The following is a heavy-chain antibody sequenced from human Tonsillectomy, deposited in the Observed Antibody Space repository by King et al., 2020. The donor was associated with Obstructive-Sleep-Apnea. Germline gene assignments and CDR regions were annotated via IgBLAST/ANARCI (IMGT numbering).Heavy chain of an antibody. J-gene: IGHJ4*02. CDR2: IVDSGST. V-gene: IGHV4-30-2*01. CDR1: GVSISSGGYS. D-gene: IGHD4-23*01. Sequence: QLQESDSGLVKPSQTLSLTCAVSGVSISSGGYSWNWIRQPPGKGLEWCGYIVDSGSTVYSPSLKSRVTISVDGHKNQFSLRLNSVTAADTAVYYCARALDYGGHYFDYWGQGTLVPVSS. CDR3: ARALDYGGHYFDY.